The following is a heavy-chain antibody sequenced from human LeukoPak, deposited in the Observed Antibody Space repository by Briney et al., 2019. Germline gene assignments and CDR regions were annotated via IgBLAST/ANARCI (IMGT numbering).Heavy chain of an antibody. V-gene: IGHV4-59*01. CDR2: IYYSGST. Sequence: PSKTLSLTCSVSGGSISSYYWSWIRQPPGRGLEWIGYIYYSGSTNYNPPLKSRVTISVDTSKNQFSLKLSSVTAADTAVYYCARVGGTNYYYGMDVWGQGTTVTVSS. D-gene: IGHD4-23*01. CDR3: ARVGGTNYYYGMDV. J-gene: IGHJ6*02. CDR1: GGSISSYY.